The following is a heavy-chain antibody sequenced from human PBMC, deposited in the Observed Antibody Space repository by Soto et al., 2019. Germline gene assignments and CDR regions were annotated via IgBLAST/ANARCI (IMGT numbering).Heavy chain of an antibody. CDR1: DGTFRTSA. CDR2: IIPVFGTT. V-gene: IGHV1-69*18. Sequence: QVQLVQSGPEVKKSGSSVKVSCKGSDGTFRTSAINWVRQAPGQGLEWMGRIIPVFGTTNYGQKFRARVTLTADEFTRTAYLELSDLKSDDTAEYFCARSEATGTGMDVWGQGTTVFVSS. CDR3: ARSEATGTGMDV. D-gene: IGHD3-10*01. J-gene: IGHJ6*02.